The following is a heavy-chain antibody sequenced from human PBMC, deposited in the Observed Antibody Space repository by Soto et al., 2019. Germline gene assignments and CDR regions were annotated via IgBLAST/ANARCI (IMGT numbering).Heavy chain of an antibody. V-gene: IGHV4-31*03. J-gene: IGHJ6*02. CDR1: GGSFSSDSFI. D-gene: IGHD1-26*01. Sequence: QVQLQESGPGLVKPSQTLSLTCSVSGGSFSSDSFIWSWVRQFPGKGLEWIGYINYSGTTYYNPSLRSRITMSVDTSKNQFSLNLSSVTAADTAVYYCARDHMWDGMDVWGQGTTVTVSS. CDR2: INYSGTT. CDR3: ARDHMWDGMDV.